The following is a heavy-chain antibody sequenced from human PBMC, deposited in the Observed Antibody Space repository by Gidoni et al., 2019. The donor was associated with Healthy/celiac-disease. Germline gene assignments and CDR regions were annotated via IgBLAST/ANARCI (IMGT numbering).Heavy chain of an antibody. Sequence: QVQLQQWGAGLLKPSETLSLTCAVYGGSFSGYYWSWIRQPPGKGLEWIGESNHSGSTNYNPSLKSRVTISVDTSKNQFSLKLSSVTAADTAVYYCARGNRIVVVPAAIPFDYWGQGTLVTVSS. J-gene: IGHJ4*02. CDR2: SNHSGST. CDR3: ARGNRIVVVPAAIPFDY. CDR1: GGSFSGYY. V-gene: IGHV4-34*01. D-gene: IGHD2-2*01.